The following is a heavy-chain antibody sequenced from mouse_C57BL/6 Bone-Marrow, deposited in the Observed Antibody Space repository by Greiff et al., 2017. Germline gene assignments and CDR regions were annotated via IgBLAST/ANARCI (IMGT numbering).Heavy chain of an antibody. Sequence: VHVKQSGPELVKPGASVKIPCKASGYTFTDYNMDWVKQSHGKSLEWIGDINPNNGGTIYNQKFKGKATLTVDKSSSTAYMELRSLTSEDTAVYYCARFNYYGSSRYFDYWGQGTTLTVSS. V-gene: IGHV1-18*01. D-gene: IGHD1-1*01. J-gene: IGHJ2*01. CDR2: INPNNGGT. CDR1: GYTFTDYN. CDR3: ARFNYYGSSRYFDY.